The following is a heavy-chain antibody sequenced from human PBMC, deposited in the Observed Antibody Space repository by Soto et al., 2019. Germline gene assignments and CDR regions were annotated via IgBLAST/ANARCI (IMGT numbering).Heavy chain of an antibody. Sequence: GGSLRLSCAASGFTFSSFWMHWVRQVPGKGLVWVSRINSDGSSSSYADSVKGRFTISRDNAKNSLFLQMNSLRAEDTAVYYCARGRGAAADYFDFWGQGT. V-gene: IGHV3-74*01. CDR2: INSDGSSS. CDR3: ARGRGAAADYFDF. J-gene: IGHJ4*02. D-gene: IGHD6-13*01. CDR1: GFTFSSFW.